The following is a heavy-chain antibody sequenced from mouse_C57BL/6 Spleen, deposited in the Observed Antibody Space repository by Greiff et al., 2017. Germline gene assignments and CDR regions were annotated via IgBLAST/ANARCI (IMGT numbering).Heavy chain of an antibody. Sequence: EVKVVESGGGLVKPGGSLKLSCAASGFTFSSYAMSWVRQTPEKRLEWVATISDGGSYTYYPDNVKGRFTISRDNAKNNLYLQMSHLKSEDTAMYYCARDLGDYDGRWYFDVWGTGTTVTVSS. D-gene: IGHD2-4*01. CDR2: ISDGGSYT. CDR1: GFTFSSYA. CDR3: ARDLGDYDGRWYFDV. V-gene: IGHV5-4*01. J-gene: IGHJ1*03.